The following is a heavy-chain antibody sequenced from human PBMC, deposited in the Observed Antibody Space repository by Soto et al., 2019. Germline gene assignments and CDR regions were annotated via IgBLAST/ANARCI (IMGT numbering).Heavy chain of an antibody. Sequence: SVEVSCKASGGTFSSYAISWVRRAHGEGLEWMGGIIPIFGTANYAQKFQGRVTITADESTSTAYMELSSLRSEDTAVYYCARNSLYYDYVWGSYRRDHNWFDPWGQGTLVTVSS. D-gene: IGHD3-16*02. J-gene: IGHJ5*02. CDR3: ARNSLYYDYVWGSYRRDHNWFDP. V-gene: IGHV1-69*13. CDR2: IIPIFGTA. CDR1: GGTFSSYA.